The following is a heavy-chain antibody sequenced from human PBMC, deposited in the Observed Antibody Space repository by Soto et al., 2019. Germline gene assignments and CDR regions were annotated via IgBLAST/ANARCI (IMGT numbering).Heavy chain of an antibody. CDR1: GDSVSSNSAA. J-gene: IGHJ4*02. CDR2: TYYRSKWYN. V-gene: IGHV6-1*01. D-gene: IGHD4-17*01. CDR3: ASCRGGDYYFDY. Sequence: KQSQTLSLTCAIYGDSVSSNSAAWNWIRQSPSRGLEWLGRTYYRSKWYNDYAVSVKSRITINPDTSKNQLSLQLNSVTPEDTAVYYCASCRGGDYYFDYWGQGTLVTVSS.